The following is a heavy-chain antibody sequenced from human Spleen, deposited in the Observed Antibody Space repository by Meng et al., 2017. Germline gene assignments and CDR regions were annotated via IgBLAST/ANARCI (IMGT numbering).Heavy chain of an antibody. CDR1: GFSFSTYW. CDR3: ARDLSYYYGSGNAFDI. D-gene: IGHD3-10*01. CDR2: IWYDGSNK. Sequence: GGSLRLSCAASGFSFSTYWMHWVRQAPGKGLEWVAVIWYDGSNKYYADSVKGRFTISRDNSKNTLYLQMNSLRAEDTAVYYCARDLSYYYGSGNAFDIWGRGTMVTVSS. J-gene: IGHJ3*02. V-gene: IGHV3-33*08.